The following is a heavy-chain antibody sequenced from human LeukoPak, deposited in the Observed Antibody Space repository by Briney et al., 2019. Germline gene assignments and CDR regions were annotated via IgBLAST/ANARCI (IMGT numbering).Heavy chain of an antibody. CDR2: IYYSGST. Sequence: SETLSLTCTVSGGSISSGSYHWSWIRQPPGKGLEWIGYIYYSGSTNYNPSLKSRVTISVDTSKNQFSLKLSSVTAADTAVYYCARVLYDSSGYYFAYWGQGTLVTVSS. J-gene: IGHJ4*02. CDR1: GGSISSGSYH. V-gene: IGHV4-61*01. CDR3: ARVLYDSSGYYFAY. D-gene: IGHD3-22*01.